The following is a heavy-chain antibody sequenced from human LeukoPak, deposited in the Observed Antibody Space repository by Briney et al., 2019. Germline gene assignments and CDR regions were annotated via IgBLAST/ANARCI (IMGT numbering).Heavy chain of an antibody. V-gene: IGHV4-59*01. D-gene: IGHD3-3*01. J-gene: IGHJ6*02. CDR1: GGSISGYY. CDR2: IYYIGST. Sequence: SETLSLTCTVSGGSISGYYWSWIRQPPGKGLEWIGDIYYIGSTNYNPSLKSRVTISVDTSKNQFSLNLSSVTAADTAVYYCARDRGFNGMDVWGQGTTVTVSS. CDR3: ARDRGFNGMDV.